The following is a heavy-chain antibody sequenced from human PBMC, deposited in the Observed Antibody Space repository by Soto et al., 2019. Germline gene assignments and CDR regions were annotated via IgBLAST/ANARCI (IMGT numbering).Heavy chain of an antibody. Sequence: GGSLRLSCAASGFKVGSSYVTWVRQAPGEGLEWVSVIVSGGSTHYADSVTGRFTVSRDVSNNTVYLHMSSLRAEDTAVYFCATDSRNVGIGYFDSWGLGTMVTVSS. J-gene: IGHJ4*02. CDR2: IVSGGST. CDR1: GFKVGSSY. D-gene: IGHD1-26*01. V-gene: IGHV3-53*01. CDR3: ATDSRNVGIGYFDS.